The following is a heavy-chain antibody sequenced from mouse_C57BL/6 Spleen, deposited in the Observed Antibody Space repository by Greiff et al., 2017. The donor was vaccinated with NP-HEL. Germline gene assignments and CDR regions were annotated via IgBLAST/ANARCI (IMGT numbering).Heavy chain of an antibody. Sequence: VQLQQPGAELVMPGASVKLSCKASGYTFTSYWMHWVKQRPGQGLEWIGEIDPSDSYTNYNQKFKGKSTLTVDKSSSTAYMQLSSLTSEDSAVYYCAREGSRLLRYFDYWGQGTTLTVSS. CDR1: GYTFTSYW. J-gene: IGHJ2*01. CDR2: IDPSDSYT. D-gene: IGHD1-1*01. CDR3: AREGSRLLRYFDY. V-gene: IGHV1-69*01.